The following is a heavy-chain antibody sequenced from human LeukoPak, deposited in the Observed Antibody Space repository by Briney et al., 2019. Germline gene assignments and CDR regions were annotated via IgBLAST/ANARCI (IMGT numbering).Heavy chain of an antibody. CDR1: GVSISSYY. CDR2: IYYSGST. V-gene: IGHV4-59*01. D-gene: IGHD6-6*01. J-gene: IGHJ4*02. CDR3: ARAVGSSHYFDY. Sequence: SETLSLTCTVSGVSISSYYWSWIRQPPGKGLEWIGYIYYSGSTNYNPSLKSRVTISVDTSKNQFSLKLSSVTAADTAVYYCARAVGSSHYFDYWGQGTLVTVSS.